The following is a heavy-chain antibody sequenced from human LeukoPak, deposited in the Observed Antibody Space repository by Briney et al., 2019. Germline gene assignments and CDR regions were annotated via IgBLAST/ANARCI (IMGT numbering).Heavy chain of an antibody. Sequence: SETLSLTCTVSGGSISSSSYYWGWIRQPPWKGLEWIGSIYYSGSTYYNPSLKSRVTISVDTSKNQFSLKLSSVTAADTAVYYCAREIRAGLYCSGGSCPQGRAFDIWGQGTMVTVSS. CDR3: AREIRAGLYCSGGSCPQGRAFDI. CDR1: GGSISSSSYY. CDR2: IYYSGST. J-gene: IGHJ3*02. V-gene: IGHV4-39*07. D-gene: IGHD2-15*01.